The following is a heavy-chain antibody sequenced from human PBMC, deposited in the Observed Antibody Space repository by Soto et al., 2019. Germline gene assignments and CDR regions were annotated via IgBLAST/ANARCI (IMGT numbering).Heavy chain of an antibody. CDR2: IYTSGST. D-gene: IGHD3-10*01. V-gene: IGHV4-4*07. Sequence: QVQLQESGPGLVKPSETLSLTCTVSGGSISSYYWSWIRQPAGKGLEWIGRIYTSGSTNYNPSLKSRVTMSVDTSKNQFSLKLSSVTAADTAVYYCARDLVRGVIITRSWFDPWGQGTLVTVSS. J-gene: IGHJ5*02. CDR3: ARDLVRGVIITRSWFDP. CDR1: GGSISSYY.